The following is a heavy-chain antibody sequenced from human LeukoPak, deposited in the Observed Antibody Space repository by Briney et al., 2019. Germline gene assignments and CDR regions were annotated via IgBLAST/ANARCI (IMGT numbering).Heavy chain of an antibody. D-gene: IGHD6-13*01. CDR1: RDSVSSNSAA. Sequence: SQTLSLTCAISRDSVSSNSAAWNWIRQSPSRGLEWLGRTYYRSKWYNDYAVSVKSRITINPDTSKNQFSLQLNSVTPEDTAVYYCARDGIAAAGTPGTYDYWGQGTLVTVSS. V-gene: IGHV6-1*01. CDR3: ARDGIAAAGTPGTYDY. CDR2: TYYRSKWYN. J-gene: IGHJ4*02.